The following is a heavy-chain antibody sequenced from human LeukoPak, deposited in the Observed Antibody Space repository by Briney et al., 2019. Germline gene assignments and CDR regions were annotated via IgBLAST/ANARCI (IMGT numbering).Heavy chain of an antibody. CDR3: ARQGSKTAMAFDL. V-gene: IGHV4-34*01. CDR2: INHSGST. J-gene: IGHJ5*02. CDR1: GGSFSGYY. Sequence: SETLSLTCAVYGGSFSGYYWSWIRQPPGKGLEWIGEINHSGSTNYNPSLKSRVTISVDTSKNQFSLKLSSVTAADTAVYYCARQGSKTAMAFDLWGQGTLVTVSS. D-gene: IGHD5-18*01.